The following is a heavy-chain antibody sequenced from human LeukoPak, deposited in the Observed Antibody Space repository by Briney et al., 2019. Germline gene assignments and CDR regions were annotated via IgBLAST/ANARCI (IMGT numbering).Heavy chain of an antibody. Sequence: GGSLRLSCAASGFTFSSYWMSWVRQAPGKGLGWVANIKQDGSEKYYVDSVRVRFTISRDNAKTSLYLQMNSLRAEDTAVYYCAREDALYYDSRGALYYYYGMDVWGQGTTVTVSS. CDR1: GFTFSSYW. D-gene: IGHD3-22*01. V-gene: IGHV3-7*01. CDR3: AREDALYYDSRGALYYYYGMDV. J-gene: IGHJ6*02. CDR2: IKQDGSEK.